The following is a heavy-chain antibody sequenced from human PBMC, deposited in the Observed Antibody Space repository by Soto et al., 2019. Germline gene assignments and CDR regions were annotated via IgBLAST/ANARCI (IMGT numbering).Heavy chain of an antibody. V-gene: IGHV3-33*01. J-gene: IGHJ4*02. CDR3: ARGYRFFDY. D-gene: IGHD1-26*01. Sequence: PGGSLRLSCAASGFTFSSYSMHWVRQAPGKWLEWVAVIWYDGSNKYYADSVNGLFTISIDNSKNTLYLQMNSLRAEDTAVYYCARGYRFFDYCGQGTLDIVSS. CDR1: GFTFSSYS. CDR2: IWYDGSNK.